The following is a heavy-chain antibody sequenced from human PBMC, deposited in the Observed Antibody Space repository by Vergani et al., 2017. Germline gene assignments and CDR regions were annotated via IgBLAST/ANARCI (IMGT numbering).Heavy chain of an antibody. Sequence: QVQLVESGGGVVQPGRSLRLSCAASGFTFNQYGMHWVRQAPGKGLEWVAVNWYYGNNKQYADSVKGRFTISRDNSKSTMYLQMNSLRDEDTGVYYCARDLRLLYNRFDPWGQGTLVTVSS. J-gene: IGHJ5*02. CDR2: NWYYGNNK. V-gene: IGHV3-33*01. D-gene: IGHD1-14*01. CDR1: GFTFNQYG. CDR3: ARDLRLLYNRFDP.